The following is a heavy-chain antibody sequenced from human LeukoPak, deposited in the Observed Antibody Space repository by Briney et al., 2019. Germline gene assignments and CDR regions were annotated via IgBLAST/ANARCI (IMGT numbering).Heavy chain of an antibody. Sequence: GASVKVSCKVSGYTLTELSMHWVRQAPGKGLEWMGGFDPEDGETIYAQKSQGRVTMTEDTSTDTAYMELSSLRSEDTAVYYCATGFSYGSGWSLDYWGQGTLVTVSS. D-gene: IGHD6-19*01. CDR3: ATGFSYGSGWSLDY. V-gene: IGHV1-24*01. CDR2: FDPEDGET. J-gene: IGHJ4*02. CDR1: GYTLTELS.